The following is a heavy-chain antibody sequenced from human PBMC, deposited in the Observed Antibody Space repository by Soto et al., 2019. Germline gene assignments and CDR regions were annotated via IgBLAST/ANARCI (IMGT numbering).Heavy chain of an antibody. CDR3: ARGYYYGSGRPTPGGMDV. Sequence: QVHLVQSGAEVKKPGASVKVSCKASGYTFTNYDINWVRQAPGQGLEWMGWISTYTGNTNYAQKLQGRVTTTTDTSTSTAYMELRSLRSADTAVYYCARGYYYGSGRPTPGGMDVWGQGTTVTVSS. CDR1: GYTFTNYD. J-gene: IGHJ6*02. V-gene: IGHV1-18*01. CDR2: ISTYTGNT. D-gene: IGHD3-10*01.